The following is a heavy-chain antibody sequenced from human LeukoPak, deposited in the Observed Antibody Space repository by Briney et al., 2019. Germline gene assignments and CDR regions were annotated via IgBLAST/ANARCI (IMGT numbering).Heavy chain of an antibody. J-gene: IGHJ4*02. CDR3: ARQNPGIAVAGTEGLGPFDY. V-gene: IGHV4-39*01. Sequence: SETLSLTCSVSGGSISSSDYYWGWIRQPPGKGLEWIGSIYYSGSTYYNPSLKSRVTISVDTSKNQFSLKLSSVTAADTAVYYCARQNPGIAVAGTEGLGPFDYWGQGTLVTVSS. D-gene: IGHD6-19*01. CDR1: GGSISSSDYY. CDR2: IYYSGST.